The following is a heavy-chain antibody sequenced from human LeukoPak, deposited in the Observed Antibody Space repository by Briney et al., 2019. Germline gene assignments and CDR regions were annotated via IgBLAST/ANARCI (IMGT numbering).Heavy chain of an antibody. J-gene: IGHJ4*02. V-gene: IGHV3-11*01. D-gene: IGHD3-3*01. CDR2: ISSSGSTI. CDR1: GFTFSDYY. Sequence: KPGGSLRLSCAASGFTFSDYYMSWIRQAPGKGLEWVSYISSSGSTIYYADSVKGRFTISRDNAKNSQYLQMNSLRAEDTAVYYCARDVQPYYDFWSGPPDYWGQGTLVTVSS. CDR3: ARDVQPYYDFWSGPPDY.